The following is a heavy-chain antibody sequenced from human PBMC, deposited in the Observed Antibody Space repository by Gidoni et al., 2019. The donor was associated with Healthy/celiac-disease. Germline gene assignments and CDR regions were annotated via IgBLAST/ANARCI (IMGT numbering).Heavy chain of an antibody. CDR3: ARGGHSGSGSYYND. D-gene: IGHD3-10*01. CDR2: INHSGST. J-gene: IGHJ4*02. CDR1: GGSFSGYY. V-gene: IGHV4-34*01. Sequence: QVQLQQWGAGLLKPSETLSLTCAVYGGSFSGYYWSWIRQPPGKGLEWIGEINHSGSTNYNPSLKSRVTISVDTSKNQFSLKLSSVTAADTAVYYCARGGHSGSGSYYNDWGQGTLVTVSS.